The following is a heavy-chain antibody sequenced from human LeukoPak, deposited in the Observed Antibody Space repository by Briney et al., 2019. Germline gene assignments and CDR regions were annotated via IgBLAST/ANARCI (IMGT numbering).Heavy chain of an antibody. V-gene: IGHV3-7*01. CDR3: ASLDTAHPSGVH. CDR1: TFTFTPGW. J-gene: IGHJ4*02. D-gene: IGHD5-18*01. CDR2: MKRDGGEK. Sequence: GGSLRLSCEASTFTFTPGWMSWVRQAQGKGLEWVAMMKRDGGEKHYVDSVRGRFTISRDNAKNSLYLQMDSLRDEDTAVYYCASLDTAHPSGVHWGQGTLVTVSS.